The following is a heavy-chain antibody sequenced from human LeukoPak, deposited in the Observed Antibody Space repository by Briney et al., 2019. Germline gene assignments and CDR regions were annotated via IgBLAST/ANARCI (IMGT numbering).Heavy chain of an antibody. J-gene: IGHJ6*02. CDR2: IDYSGST. CDR1: GVSVGGGTYF. CDR3: ASLRYPYYYYYGMDV. Sequence: SETLSLTCTVSGVSVGGGTYFLNWIRQPPGKGLEWIGYIDYSGSTNYNPSLKSRVTISVDTSKNQFSLKLSSVTAADTAVYYCASLRYPYYYYYGMDVWGQGTTVTVSS. D-gene: IGHD4-17*01. V-gene: IGHV4-61*01.